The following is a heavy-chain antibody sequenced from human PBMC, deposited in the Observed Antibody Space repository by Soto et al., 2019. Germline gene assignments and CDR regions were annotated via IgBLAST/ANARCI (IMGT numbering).Heavy chain of an antibody. Sequence: GGSLRLSCAASGFTFSSYGMHWVRQAPGKGLEWVAVILYDGSKKYYADSMKGRFTISRDNSKNTLYLQMNSLRAEDTAVYYCAKVMSSVFWSGYYTVRGNYYGMDVWGQGTTVTVSS. V-gene: IGHV3-30*18. J-gene: IGHJ6*02. CDR2: ILYDGSKK. CDR1: GFTFSSYG. CDR3: AKVMSSVFWSGYYTVRGNYYGMDV. D-gene: IGHD3-3*01.